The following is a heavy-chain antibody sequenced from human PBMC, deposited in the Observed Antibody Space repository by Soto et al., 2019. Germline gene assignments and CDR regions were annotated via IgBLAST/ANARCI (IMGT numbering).Heavy chain of an antibody. D-gene: IGHD3-9*01. J-gene: IGHJ4*02. CDR3: ARADDILTGYYTSGYFDY. CDR1: GYTFTSYG. Sequence: ASVKVSCKASGYTFTSYGISWVRQAPGQGLEWMGWISAYNGNTNYAQKLQGRVTMTTDTSTSTAYMELRSLRSDDTAVYYCARADDILTGYYTSGYFDYWGQGTLVTVSS. CDR2: ISAYNGNT. V-gene: IGHV1-18*01.